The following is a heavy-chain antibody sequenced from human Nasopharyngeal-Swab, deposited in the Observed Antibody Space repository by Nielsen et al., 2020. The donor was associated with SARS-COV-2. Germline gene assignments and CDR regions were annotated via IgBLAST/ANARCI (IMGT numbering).Heavy chain of an antibody. Sequence: SETLSLTCAVYGGSFSGYSWSWIRQPPGKGLEWIGEINHSGSTNYNPSLQSRVTMSVDTSKNQFSLKLSSVTAADTAVYYCARGPFPPVKYQLLNRTSFYYGMDVWGQGTTVTVSS. CDR1: GGSFSGYS. D-gene: IGHD2-2*01. CDR2: INHSGST. J-gene: IGHJ6*02. CDR3: ARGPFPPVKYQLLNRTSFYYGMDV. V-gene: IGHV4-34*01.